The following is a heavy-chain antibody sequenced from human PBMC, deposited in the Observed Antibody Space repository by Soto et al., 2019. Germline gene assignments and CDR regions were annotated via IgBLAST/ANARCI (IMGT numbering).Heavy chain of an antibody. V-gene: IGHV5-51*01. CDR3: ARTPPLSRSSWSQEFDY. D-gene: IGHD6-13*01. Sequence: PGESLKISCKGSGYSFPNYWIAWVRQMPGKGLEWMGLIFPGDSDTRYSPSFQGQVTISVDKSINTAYLQWNSLRASDTAIYYCARTPPLSRSSWSQEFDYWGRGTLVTVSS. J-gene: IGHJ4*02. CDR2: IFPGDSDT. CDR1: GYSFPNYW.